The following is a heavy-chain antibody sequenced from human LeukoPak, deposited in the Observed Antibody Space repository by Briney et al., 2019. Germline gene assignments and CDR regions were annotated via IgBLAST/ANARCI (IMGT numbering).Heavy chain of an antibody. V-gene: IGHV4-59*08. J-gene: IGHJ5*02. Sequence: SETLSLTCTVSGGSISSYCWSWIRQPPGKGLEWIGYIYYSGSTNYNPSLKSRVTISVDTSKNQFPLKLSSVTAADTAVYYCARELSGYDWEGWFDPWGQGTLVTVSS. CDR3: ARELSGYDWEGWFDP. D-gene: IGHD5-12*01. CDR1: GGSISSYC. CDR2: IYYSGST.